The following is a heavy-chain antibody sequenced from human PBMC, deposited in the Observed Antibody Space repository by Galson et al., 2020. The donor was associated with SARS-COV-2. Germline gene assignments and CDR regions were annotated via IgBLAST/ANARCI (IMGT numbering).Heavy chain of an antibody. J-gene: IGHJ3*02. CDR3: ARGPRKGITGTTGAFDI. D-gene: IGHD1-7*01. CDR1: GFTFSSYD. Sequence: GGSLRLSCAASGFTFSSYDMHWVRQATGKGLEWVSAIGTAGDPYYPGSVKGRFTISRENAKNSLYLQMNSLRAGDTAVYYCARGPRKGITGTTGAFDIWGQGTMVTVSS. V-gene: IGHV3-13*05. CDR2: IGTAGDP.